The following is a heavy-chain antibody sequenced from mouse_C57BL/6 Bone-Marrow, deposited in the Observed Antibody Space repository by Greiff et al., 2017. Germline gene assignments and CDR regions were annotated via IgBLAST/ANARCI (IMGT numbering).Heavy chain of an antibody. CDR1: GYTFTSYW. CDR2: IHPNSGST. J-gene: IGHJ4*01. CDR3: ARRRIYYDYDEAMDY. V-gene: IGHV1-64*01. Sequence: QVHVKQPGAELVKPGASVKLSCKASGYTFTSYWMHWVKQRPGQGLEWIGMIHPNSGSTNYNEKFKSKATLTVDKSSSTAYMQLSSLTSEDSAVYYCARRRIYYDYDEAMDYWGQGTSVTVSS. D-gene: IGHD2-4*01.